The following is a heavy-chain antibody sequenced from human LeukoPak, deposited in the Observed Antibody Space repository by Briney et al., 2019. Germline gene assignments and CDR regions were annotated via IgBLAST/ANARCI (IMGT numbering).Heavy chain of an antibody. Sequence: GGSLRLSCAASGGTFSSYAISWVRQAPGQGLEWMGGIIPIFGTANYAQKFQGRVTITADESTSTAYMELSSLRSEDTAVYYCAREVEYSRTDGKYYFDYWGQGTLVTVSS. CDR1: GGTFSSYA. V-gene: IGHV1-69*01. D-gene: IGHD6-6*01. J-gene: IGHJ4*02. CDR2: IIPIFGTA. CDR3: AREVEYSRTDGKYYFDY.